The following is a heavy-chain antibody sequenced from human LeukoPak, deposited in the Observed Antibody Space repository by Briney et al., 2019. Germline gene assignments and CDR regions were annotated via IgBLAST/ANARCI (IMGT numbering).Heavy chain of an antibody. J-gene: IGHJ4*02. Sequence: SGGSLRLSCGASGFTFSSYWMHWVRQAPGKGLEWVSSISSSSSYIYYADSVKGRFTISRDNAKNSLYLQMNSLRAEDTAVYYCARSCSGGSCYSGDYWGQGTLVTVSS. CDR1: GFTFSSYW. CDR2: ISSSSSYI. CDR3: ARSCSGGSCYSGDY. V-gene: IGHV3-21*01. D-gene: IGHD2-15*01.